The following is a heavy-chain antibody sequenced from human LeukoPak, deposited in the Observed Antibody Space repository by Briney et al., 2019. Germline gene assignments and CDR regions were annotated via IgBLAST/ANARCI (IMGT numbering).Heavy chain of an antibody. CDR1: GLTVSSNY. Sequence: PGGSLRLSCAASGLTVSSNYMSWVRQAPGKGLEFVSIPYSGGNTYYADSMKGRFTISRDNSKNTLYLQMNSLRAEDTAVYYCARESPAFDYWGQGILVTVSS. J-gene: IGHJ4*02. CDR2: PYSGGNT. CDR3: ARESPAFDY. V-gene: IGHV3-53*01.